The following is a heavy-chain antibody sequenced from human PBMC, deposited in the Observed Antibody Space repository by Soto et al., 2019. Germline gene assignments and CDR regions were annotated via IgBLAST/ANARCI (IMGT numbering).Heavy chain of an antibody. Sequence: GGSLRLSCAASGFTFSDYYMSWIRQAPGKGLEWVSYITSSSSYTIYADSVKGRFTISRDNAKNSLYLQMDSLRAEDTAVYYCAKDIGGLLGGNDWIDYWGQGTLVTVSS. CDR1: GFTFSDYY. CDR3: AKDIGGLLGGNDWIDY. D-gene: IGHD1-26*01. CDR2: ITSSSSYT. V-gene: IGHV3-11*05. J-gene: IGHJ4*02.